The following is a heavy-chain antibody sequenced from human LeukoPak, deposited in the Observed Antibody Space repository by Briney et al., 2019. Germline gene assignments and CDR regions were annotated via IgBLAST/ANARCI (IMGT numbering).Heavy chain of an antibody. D-gene: IGHD4-4*01. CDR2: ISSSSSYI. Sequence: GGSLRLSCAASGFTFSSYSMTWVRQAPGKGLEWVSSISSSSSYIYYADSVKGRFTISRDNSKNTLYLQMNSPRAEDTAAYYCAKDRNAYRVFDYWGQGTLVTVSS. CDR1: GFTFSSYS. CDR3: AKDRNAYRVFDY. J-gene: IGHJ4*02. V-gene: IGHV3-21*04.